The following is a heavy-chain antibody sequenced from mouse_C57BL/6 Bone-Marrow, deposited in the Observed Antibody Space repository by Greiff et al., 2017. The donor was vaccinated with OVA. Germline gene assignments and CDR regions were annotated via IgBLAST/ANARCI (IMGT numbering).Heavy chain of an antibody. CDR2: IRSKSNNYAT. CDR3: VCPKAYYSNYDAMDY. J-gene: IGHJ4*01. V-gene: IGHV10-1*01. Sequence: EVMLVESGGGLVQPKGSLKLSCAASGFSFNTYAMNWVRQAPGKGLEWVARIRSKSNNYATYYADSVKDRFTISRDDSESMLYLQMNNLKTEDTAMYYCVCPKAYYSNYDAMDYWGQGTSVTVSS. CDR1: GFSFNTYA. D-gene: IGHD2-5*01.